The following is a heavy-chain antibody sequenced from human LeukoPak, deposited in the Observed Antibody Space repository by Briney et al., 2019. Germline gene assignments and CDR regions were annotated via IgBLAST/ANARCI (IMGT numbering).Heavy chain of an antibody. Sequence: ASVKVSCKASGYTFTSYGISWVRQAPGQGLEWMGWISAYNGNTNYAQKFQGRVTMTRDMSTSTVYMELSSLRSEDTAVYYCARDTAMARGGAFDIWGQGTMVTVSS. CDR2: ISAYNGNT. V-gene: IGHV1-18*01. CDR3: ARDTAMARGGAFDI. J-gene: IGHJ3*02. CDR1: GYTFTSYG. D-gene: IGHD5-18*01.